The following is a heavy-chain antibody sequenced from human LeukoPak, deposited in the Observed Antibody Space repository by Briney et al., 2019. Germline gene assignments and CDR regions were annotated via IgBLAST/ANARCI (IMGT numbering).Heavy chain of an antibody. CDR2: IKQDGSEK. D-gene: IGHD3-10*01. Sequence: GGSLRLSCAASGFTFSSYWMSWVRQAPGKGLEWVANIKQDGSEKYDVDSVKGRFTISREKAKNSLYLQRNSRRAEDTAVYYCARGGGFGGLYDSFDIWGQGTMVTVSS. CDR1: GFTFSSYW. V-gene: IGHV3-7*05. CDR3: ARGGGFGGLYDSFDI. J-gene: IGHJ3*02.